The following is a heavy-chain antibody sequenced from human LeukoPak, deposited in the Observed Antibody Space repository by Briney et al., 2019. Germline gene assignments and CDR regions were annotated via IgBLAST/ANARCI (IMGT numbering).Heavy chain of an antibody. CDR3: ASHCSSTSCYLLNGEDY. CDR1: SGSISTGGYY. D-gene: IGHD2-2*01. Sequence: PSETLSLTCAVSSGSISTGGYYWGWIRQPPGKGLEWIGSIYYSGSTYYNPSLKSRVTISVDTSKNQFSLKLSSVTAADTAVYYCASHCSSTSCYLLNGEDYWGQGTLVTVSS. CDR2: IYYSGST. V-gene: IGHV4-39*01. J-gene: IGHJ4*02.